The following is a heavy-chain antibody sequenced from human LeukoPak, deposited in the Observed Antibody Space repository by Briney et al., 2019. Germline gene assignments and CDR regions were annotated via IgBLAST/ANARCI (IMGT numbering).Heavy chain of an antibody. V-gene: IGHV3-23*01. Sequence: GGSLRLSCAASGFTFSSYAMSWVRQAPGKGLEWVSAISGSGGSTYYADSVKGRFTISRDNSKNTLYLQMNSLTAKDTAVYYCAKNGPIVPALYYYCGMDVWGQGTTVTVSS. CDR3: AKNGPIVPALYYYCGMDV. CDR1: GFTFSSYA. J-gene: IGHJ6*02. D-gene: IGHD2-2*01. CDR2: ISGSGGST.